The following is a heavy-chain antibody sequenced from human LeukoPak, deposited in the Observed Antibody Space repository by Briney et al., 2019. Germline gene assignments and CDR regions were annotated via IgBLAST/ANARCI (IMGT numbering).Heavy chain of an antibody. D-gene: IGHD3-3*01. CDR1: GGSISSYY. CDR3: ARGQTITIFGVVIPFDP. J-gene: IGHJ5*02. CDR2: IYTSGST. V-gene: IGHV4-4*07. Sequence: SETLSLTCTVSGGSISSYYWSWIRQPAGKGLEWIGRIYTSGSTNYNPSLKSRVTISVDTSKNQFSLKLSSVTAADTAVYYCARGQTITIFGVVIPFDPWGQGTLVTVSS.